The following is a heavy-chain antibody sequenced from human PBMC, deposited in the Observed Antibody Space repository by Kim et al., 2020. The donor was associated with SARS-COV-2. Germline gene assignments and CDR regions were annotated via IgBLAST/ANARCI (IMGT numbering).Heavy chain of an antibody. CDR2: ISYDGSNK. V-gene: IGHV3-30*18. CDR3: AKAARYYGSGRTPPGY. J-gene: IGHJ4*02. Sequence: GGSLRLSCAVSGFTFSSYGMHWVRQAPGKGLEWVAVISYDGSNKYYADSVKGRFTISRDNSKNTMYLQMNSLRAEDTAVYYCAKAARYYGSGRTPPGYWGQGTLVTVSS. D-gene: IGHD3-10*01. CDR1: GFTFSSYG.